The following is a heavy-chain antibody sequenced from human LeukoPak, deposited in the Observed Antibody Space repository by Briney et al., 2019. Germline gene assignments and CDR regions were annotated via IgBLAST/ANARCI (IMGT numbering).Heavy chain of an antibody. CDR3: AKDSHPRSDYVWGSYRPYPVPDY. CDR1: GFTFSNYA. J-gene: IGHJ4*02. V-gene: IGHV3-23*01. Sequence: LPGGSLRLSCAGSGFTFSNYAMSWVRQAPGKGLEWVSAISGSGSSTYYTDSVKGRFTISRDNSKNTLYLQMNSLRAEDTAVYYCAKDSHPRSDYVWGSYRPYPVPDYWGQGTLVTVSS. D-gene: IGHD3-16*02. CDR2: ISGSGSST.